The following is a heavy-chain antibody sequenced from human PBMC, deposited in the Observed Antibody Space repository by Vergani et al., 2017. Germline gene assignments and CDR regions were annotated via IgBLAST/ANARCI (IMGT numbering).Heavy chain of an antibody. V-gene: IGHV1-46*03. CDR1: GYTFTGYY. J-gene: IGHJ4*02. CDR3: AREPPLTGFFDY. CDR2: ISPDGFST. D-gene: IGHD3-9*01. Sequence: QVQLVQSGAEVKRPGASVKVSCKASGYTFTGYYLHWVRLAPGQGLEWMGVISPDGFSTFYAQKFQGRVTITRDTSTSTVYVEVTSLRSDDTAVYYCAREPPLTGFFDYWGQGTLVTVSS.